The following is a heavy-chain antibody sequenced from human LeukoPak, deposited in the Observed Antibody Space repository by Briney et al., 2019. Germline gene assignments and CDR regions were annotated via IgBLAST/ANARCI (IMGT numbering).Heavy chain of an antibody. D-gene: IGHD4-17*01. CDR2: INHSGST. CDR3: ARERGTTVTTLGYDY. J-gene: IGHJ4*02. Sequence: PGGSLRLSCAASGFTFSSYWMSWIRQPPGKGLEWIGEINHSGSTNYNPSLKSRVTISVDTSKNQFSLKLSSVTAADTAVYYCARERGTTVTTLGYDYWGQGTLVTVSS. CDR1: GFTFSSYW. V-gene: IGHV4-34*01.